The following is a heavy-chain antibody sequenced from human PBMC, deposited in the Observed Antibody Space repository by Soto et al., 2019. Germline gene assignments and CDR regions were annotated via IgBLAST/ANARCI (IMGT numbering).Heavy chain of an antibody. CDR2: INHSGST. V-gene: IGHV4-34*01. CDR3: ARARLSRSWWFDP. Sequence: PSETLSLTCAVYGGSFSGYYWSWIRQPPGKGLEWIGEINHSGSTNYNPSLKSRVTISVDTSKNQFSLKLSSVTAADTAVYYCARARLSRSWWFDPWGQGTLVTVSS. CDR1: GGSFSGYY. J-gene: IGHJ5*02. D-gene: IGHD3-10*01.